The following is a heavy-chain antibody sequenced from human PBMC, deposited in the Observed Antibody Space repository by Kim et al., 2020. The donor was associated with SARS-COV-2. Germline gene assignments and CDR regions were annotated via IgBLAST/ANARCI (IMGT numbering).Heavy chain of an antibody. CDR2: ISGSGGST. J-gene: IGHJ6*02. CDR3: VRNGQLADIVATITRGYYYYYGIDV. D-gene: IGHD5-12*01. Sequence: GGSLRLSCAASGFTFSSYAMSWVRQAPGKGLEWVSAISGSGGSTYYADSVKGRFTISRDNSKNTLYLQMNSLRAEDTAVYYCVRNGQLADIVATITRGYYYYYGIDVWGQGTTVTVSS. V-gene: IGHV3-23*01. CDR1: GFTFSSYA.